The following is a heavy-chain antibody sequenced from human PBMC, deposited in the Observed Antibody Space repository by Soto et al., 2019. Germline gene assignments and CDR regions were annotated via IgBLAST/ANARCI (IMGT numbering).Heavy chain of an antibody. V-gene: IGHV4-39*01. J-gene: IGHJ6*02. Sequence: WETLSLTCTVSGASISSSNYYWGWIRQPPGRGLEWIGTMYYSGRTYHNPSLKSRVTTSVDTSKNQFSLKLSAVTATDTAVYYCARHGNTVTTGYYYGMDVWGQGTTVTVSS. CDR3: ARHGNTVTTGYYYGMDV. D-gene: IGHD4-17*01. CDR1: GASISSSNYY. CDR2: MYYSGRT.